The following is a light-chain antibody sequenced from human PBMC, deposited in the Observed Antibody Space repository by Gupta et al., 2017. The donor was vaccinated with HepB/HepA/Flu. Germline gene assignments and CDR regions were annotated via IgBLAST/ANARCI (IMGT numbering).Light chain of an antibody. V-gene: IGLV2-23*02. J-gene: IGLJ2*01. CDR3: CSYAGNNTLI. CDR1: SSDVGKYKF. Sequence: QSALTQPASVSGSPGPSITISCTGTSSDVGKYKFVSWYQQHPGKAPKFMIYEVTRRPSGVSDRFSGSKSGNTASLTISGLQAEDEADYYCCSYAGNNTLIFGGGTKLSVL. CDR2: EVT.